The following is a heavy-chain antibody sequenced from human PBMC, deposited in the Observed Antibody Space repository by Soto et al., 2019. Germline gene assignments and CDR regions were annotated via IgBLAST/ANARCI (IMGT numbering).Heavy chain of an antibody. CDR3: VMVDNYVTPTPQDV. Sequence: QVQLVQSGDEVKKPGASVKVSCKASGYIFVNYGIAWVRQAPGQGLEWMGWISPYTGNTHSASKVQGRLTMTTDTSTNKTYMGLGSLTSDDTAVYYCVMVDNYVTPTPQDVWGQGTTVTVSS. V-gene: IGHV1-18*01. D-gene: IGHD3-16*01. CDR2: ISPYTGNT. J-gene: IGHJ6*02. CDR1: GYIFVNYG.